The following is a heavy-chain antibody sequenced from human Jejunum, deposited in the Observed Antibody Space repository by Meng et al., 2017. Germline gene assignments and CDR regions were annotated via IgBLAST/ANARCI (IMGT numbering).Heavy chain of an antibody. Sequence: GGSLRLSCQGSGYTFTTYWVGWLRQMPGEGLEWMGIINPDDSDTRYSPSFQGQVTISADKSISSAYLQWSSLKASDTAIYYCARLISGTYYFDYWGQGTLVTVSS. V-gene: IGHV5-51*01. CDR2: INPDDSDT. J-gene: IGHJ4*02. CDR1: GYTFTTYW. CDR3: ARLISGTYYFDY. D-gene: IGHD1-26*01.